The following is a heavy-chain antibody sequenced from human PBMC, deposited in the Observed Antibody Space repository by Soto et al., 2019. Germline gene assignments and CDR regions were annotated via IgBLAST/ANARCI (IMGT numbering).Heavy chain of an antibody. J-gene: IGHJ4*02. CDR3: AKDDGDEWLLKVDY. CDR2: ISGSGGST. D-gene: IGHD6-19*01. V-gene: IGHV3-23*01. Sequence: PGGSLRLSCAASGFTFSSYAMSWVRQAPGKGLEWVSAISGSGGSTYYADSVKGRFTISRDNSKNTLYLQMNSLRAEDTAVYYCAKDDGDEWLLKVDYWGQVTLVTVSS. CDR1: GFTFSSYA.